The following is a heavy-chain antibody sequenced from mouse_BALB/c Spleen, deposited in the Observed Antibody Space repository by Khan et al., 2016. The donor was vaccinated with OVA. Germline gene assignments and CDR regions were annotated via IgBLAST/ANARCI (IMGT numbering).Heavy chain of an antibody. CDR2: IWTGGST. V-gene: IGHV2-9*02. D-gene: IGHD2-1*01. Sequence: QVQLQQSGPGLVAPSQSLSITCTVSGFSLTSYGVHWVRQPPGKGLVWLGVIWTGGSTNYNSALMSRLSISKDNSKSQVFLKMNSLQTDDTAMYDCARYYGNYGWYFDVWGAGTTVTVSS. J-gene: IGHJ1*01. CDR1: GFSLTSYG. CDR3: ARYYGNYGWYFDV.